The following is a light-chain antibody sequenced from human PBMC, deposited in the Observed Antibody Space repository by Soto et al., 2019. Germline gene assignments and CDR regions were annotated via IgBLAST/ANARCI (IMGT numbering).Light chain of an antibody. V-gene: IGLV2-14*01. CDR1: SSDVGGYDY. CDR3: SSFTSSSTQV. CDR2: EVS. Sequence: QSALTQPASVSGSPGQSITISCTGTSSDVGGYDYVSWYQQHPGRAPKLMIFEVSNRPSGISNRFSGSKSGNTASLTISGLQAKDEADYYCSSFTSSSTQVLGGGTKLTVL. J-gene: IGLJ3*02.